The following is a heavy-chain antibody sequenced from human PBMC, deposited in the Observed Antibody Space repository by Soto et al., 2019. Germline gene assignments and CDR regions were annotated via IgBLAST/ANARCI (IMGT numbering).Heavy chain of an antibody. Sequence: SETLSLTCTVSGGSISSGDYYWSWIRQPPGKGLEWIGYIYYSGSTYYNPSLKSRVTISVDTSKNQFSLKLSSVTAEDTAVYYCARGPADGRGTLPPIWFDPWGQGTLVTVSS. J-gene: IGHJ5*02. CDR1: GGSISSGDYY. CDR3: ARGPADGRGTLPPIWFDP. D-gene: IGHD1-7*01. CDR2: IYYSGST. V-gene: IGHV4-30-4*01.